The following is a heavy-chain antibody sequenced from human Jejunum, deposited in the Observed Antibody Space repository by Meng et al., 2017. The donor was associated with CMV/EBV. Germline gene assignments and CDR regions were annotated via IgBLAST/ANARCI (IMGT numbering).Heavy chain of an antibody. CDR1: GFIFDDYG. CDR2: INWNGDTT. CDR3: ARAIDSYLICGFDI. Sequence: GFIFDDYGMYWVRQAPGKGLEWVSGINWNGDTTTYADSVKGRFTISRDNVKNSLYLQMNSLRAEDTALYHCARAIDSYLICGFDIWGQGTMVTVSS. J-gene: IGHJ3*02. D-gene: IGHD3-10*01. V-gene: IGHV3-20*01.